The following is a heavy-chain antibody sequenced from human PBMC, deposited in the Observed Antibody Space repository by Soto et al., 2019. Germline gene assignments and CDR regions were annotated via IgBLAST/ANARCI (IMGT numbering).Heavy chain of an antibody. Sequence: GGSLRLSCVASGFTFSGYGMNWVRQAPGKGLEWVSYISSGRGTTHYADSVRGRFTISRDDVKNSLYLQMDSLRAEDTAVYYCARNEIEVLKYWYFDLWGRGTLVTVSS. CDR1: GFTFSGYG. CDR2: ISSGRGTT. V-gene: IGHV3-48*01. J-gene: IGHJ2*01. D-gene: IGHD1-1*01. CDR3: ARNEIEVLKYWYFDL.